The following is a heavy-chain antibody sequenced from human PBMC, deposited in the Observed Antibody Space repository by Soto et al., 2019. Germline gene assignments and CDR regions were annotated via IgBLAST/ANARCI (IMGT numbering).Heavy chain of an antibody. CDR3: ARVRCYRPCMDV. V-gene: IGHV4-34*01. Sequence: QVQLQQWGAGLLKLSETLSLTCAVYGGSFSGYYWCWIRQPPGRGLEWSGEINHSGSTNYNPSLKSRVTISLDESKHQFSLKLSSVTVAVTAVYYCARVRCYRPCMDVWGQGNTVTVSS. J-gene: IGHJ6*02. D-gene: IGHD2-8*01. CDR1: GGSFSGYY. CDR2: INHSGST.